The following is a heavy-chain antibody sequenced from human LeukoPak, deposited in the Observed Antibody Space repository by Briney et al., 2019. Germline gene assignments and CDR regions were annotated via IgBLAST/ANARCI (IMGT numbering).Heavy chain of an antibody. CDR1: GYSISSGYY. CDR2: IYHSGST. Sequence: SETLSLTCTVSGYSISSGYYWGWIRQPPGKGLEWIGSIYHSGSTYYNPSLKSRVTMSVDTSKNQFSLKLSSVTAADTAVYYCARDRYSSRFDPWGQGTLVTVSS. V-gene: IGHV4-38-2*02. CDR3: ARDRYSSRFDP. J-gene: IGHJ5*02. D-gene: IGHD5-12*01.